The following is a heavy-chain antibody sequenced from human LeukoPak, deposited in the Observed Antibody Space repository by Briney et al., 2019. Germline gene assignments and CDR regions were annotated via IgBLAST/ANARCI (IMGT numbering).Heavy chain of an antibody. CDR3: AKDPHYGSGSYSPRWFDP. Sequence: GGSLRLSCAASGFTFSSYAMHWVRQAPGKGLEWVAVISYDGSNKYYADSVKGRFTISRDNSKNTLYLQMNSLRAEDTAVYYCAKDPHYGSGSYSPRWFDPWGQGTLVTVSS. CDR2: ISYDGSNK. CDR1: GFTFSSYA. D-gene: IGHD3-10*01. V-gene: IGHV3-30-3*01. J-gene: IGHJ5*02.